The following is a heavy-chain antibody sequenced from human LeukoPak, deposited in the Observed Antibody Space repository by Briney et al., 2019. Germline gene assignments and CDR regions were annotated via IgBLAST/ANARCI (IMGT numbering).Heavy chain of an antibody. CDR3: ARAGEYCSGGSCWDFFDY. J-gene: IGHJ4*02. Sequence: SETLSLTCAVYGGSFSGYYWSWVRQPPGKGLEWIGEINHSGSTNYNPSLKSRVTISVDKSKSQFSLKLSSVTAADTAVYYCARAGEYCSGGSCWDFFDYWGQGTLVTVSP. CDR1: GGSFSGYY. V-gene: IGHV4-34*01. CDR2: INHSGST. D-gene: IGHD2-15*01.